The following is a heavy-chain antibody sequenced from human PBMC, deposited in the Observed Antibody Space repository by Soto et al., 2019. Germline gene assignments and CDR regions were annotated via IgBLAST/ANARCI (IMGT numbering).Heavy chain of an antibody. CDR2: ISGSGGST. CDR1: GFTFSSYA. J-gene: IGHJ3*02. V-gene: IGHV3-23*01. CDR3: AKDLSYSGSYSGAFDN. D-gene: IGHD1-26*01. Sequence: GGSLRLSCAASGFTFSSYAMSWVRQAPGKGLEWVSAISGSGGSTYYADSVKGRFTISRDNSKNTLYLQMNSLRAEDTAVYYCAKDLSYSGSYSGAFDNWGQGTMVTVSS.